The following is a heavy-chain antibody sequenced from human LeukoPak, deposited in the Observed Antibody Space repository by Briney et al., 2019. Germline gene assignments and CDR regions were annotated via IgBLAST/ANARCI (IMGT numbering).Heavy chain of an antibody. J-gene: IGHJ1*01. CDR1: GGSFSGYY. CDR3: ARAGLGGYCSSTSCQKYFQH. D-gene: IGHD2-2*01. CDR2: INHSGRT. Sequence: SETLSLTCAVYGGSFSGYYWSWIPQPPGKGLEWIGEINHSGRTNYNPSLKSRVTISVDTSKNQFSLKLSSVTAADTAVYYCARAGLGGYCSSTSCQKYFQHWGQGTLVTVSS. V-gene: IGHV4-34*01.